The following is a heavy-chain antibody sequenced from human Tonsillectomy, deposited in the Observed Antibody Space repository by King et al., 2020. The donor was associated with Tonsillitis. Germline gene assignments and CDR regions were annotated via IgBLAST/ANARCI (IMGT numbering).Heavy chain of an antibody. CDR1: GGSISSGSYY. CDR2: IYTSGST. CDR3: ARDGGAYCGGDCYSPFIDY. J-gene: IGHJ4*02. V-gene: IGHV4-61*02. Sequence: PLQESGPGLVKPSQTLSLTCTVSGGSISSGSYYWSWIRQPAGKGLEWIGRIYTSGSTNYNPSLKSRDTISVDTSKNQFSLKLSSVTAADTAVYYCARDGGAYCGGDCYSPFIDYWGQGTLVTVSS. D-gene: IGHD2-21*02.